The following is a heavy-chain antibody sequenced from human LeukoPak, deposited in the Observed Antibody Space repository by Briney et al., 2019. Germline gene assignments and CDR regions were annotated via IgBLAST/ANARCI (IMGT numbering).Heavy chain of an antibody. CDR3: ARRRYDFFPYDYYYTDV. V-gene: IGHV1-18*01. CDR2: IIAYNGNT. CDR1: GYTFTSYG. J-gene: IGHJ6*03. D-gene: IGHD3-3*01. Sequence: ASVKVSCKASGYTFTSYGISWVRQAPGQGLEWMGWIIAYNGNTNYAQKLQGRVTMTTDTSTSTAYMELRSLRSDDTAVYYCARRRYDFFPYDYYYTDVWGKGTTVTVSS.